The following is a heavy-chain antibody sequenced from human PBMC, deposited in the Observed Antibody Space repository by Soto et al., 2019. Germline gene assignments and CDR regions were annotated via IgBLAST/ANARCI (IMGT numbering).Heavy chain of an antibody. J-gene: IGHJ3*02. CDR2: MNPNSGNT. CDR1: GYTFTSYD. V-gene: IGHV1-8*01. CDR3: ARSIVGATGDAFDI. Sequence: QVQLVQSGAEVKKPGASVKVSCKASGYTFTSYDINWVRQATGQGLEWMGWMNPNSGNTGYAQKFQGRVTMTRNTSISTPYMEVSSLRSEDTAVYYCARSIVGATGDAFDIWCQGTMVTVSS. D-gene: IGHD1-26*01.